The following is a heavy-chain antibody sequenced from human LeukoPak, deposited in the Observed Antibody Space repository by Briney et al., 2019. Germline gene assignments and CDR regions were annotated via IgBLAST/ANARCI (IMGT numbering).Heavy chain of an antibody. D-gene: IGHD6-19*01. J-gene: IGHJ4*02. CDR1: GFTFSAYW. Sequence: PGGSLRLSCATSGFTFSAYWMSWVRQAPGKGLEWVANIKQDGSEKNYVDSVKGRFTISRDNAKNSLYLQMSSLRAEDTAIYYCARDQDAYSSAWYGVFDSRGQGTLVTVSS. CDR3: ARDQDAYSSAWYGVFDS. V-gene: IGHV3-7*03. CDR2: IKQDGSEK.